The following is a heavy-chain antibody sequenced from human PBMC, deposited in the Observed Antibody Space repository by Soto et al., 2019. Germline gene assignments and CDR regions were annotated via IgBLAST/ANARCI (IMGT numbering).Heavy chain of an antibody. V-gene: IGHV4-39*01. CDR1: GCSISSSSYY. CDR3: ARRSSSWYVVY. J-gene: IGHJ4*02. Sequence: SETLSLTCTVSGCSISSSSYYWGWIRQPPGKGLEWIGSIYYSGSTYYNPSLKSRVTISVDTSKNQFSLKLSSVTAADTAVYYCARRSSSWYVVYWGQGTLVTVSS. D-gene: IGHD6-13*01. CDR2: IYYSGST.